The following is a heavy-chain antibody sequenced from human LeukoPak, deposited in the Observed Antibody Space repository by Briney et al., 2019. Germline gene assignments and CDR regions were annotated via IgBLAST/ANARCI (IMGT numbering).Heavy chain of an antibody. J-gene: IGHJ4*02. CDR2: VYSSGSV. Sequence: SETLSLTCAVSGGSIAIRNYYWAWIRQSPGRGLEWLGSVYSSGSVYYNPSLKSRVTILVDTSKNQFALKLSSVTAADTAVYYCARDYYGSGSYTYWGQGTLVTVSS. CDR3: ARDYYGSGSYTY. V-gene: IGHV4-39*06. CDR1: GGSIAIRNYY. D-gene: IGHD3-10*01.